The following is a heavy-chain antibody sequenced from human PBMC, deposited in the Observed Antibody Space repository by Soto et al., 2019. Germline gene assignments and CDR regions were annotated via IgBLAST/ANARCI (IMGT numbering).Heavy chain of an antibody. Sequence: AGGSLRLSCSASGFTFSSYAMHWVRQAPGKGLEYASAISSNGGSTYYADSVKGRFTISRDNSKNTLYLQMSSLRAEDTAVYYCVKDPFIAAEAYFDYWGQGTLVTVSS. D-gene: IGHD6-13*01. V-gene: IGHV3-64D*06. CDR1: GFTFSSYA. CDR2: ISSNGGST. CDR3: VKDPFIAAEAYFDY. J-gene: IGHJ4*02.